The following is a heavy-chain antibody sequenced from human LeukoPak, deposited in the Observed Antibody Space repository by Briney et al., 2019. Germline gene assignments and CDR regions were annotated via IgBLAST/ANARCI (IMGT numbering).Heavy chain of an antibody. CDR2: IYTSGST. D-gene: IGHD6-19*01. J-gene: IGHJ4*02. CDR3: ARGGYSSGWYDKAKYYFDY. CDR1: GGSISSYY. Sequence: PSETLSLTCTVSGGSISSYYWSWIRQPAGKGLEWIGRIYTSGSTNYNPSLKSRVTISVDTSKNQFSLKLSSVTAADTAVYYCARGGYSSGWYDKAKYYFDYWGQGTLVTVSS. V-gene: IGHV4-4*07.